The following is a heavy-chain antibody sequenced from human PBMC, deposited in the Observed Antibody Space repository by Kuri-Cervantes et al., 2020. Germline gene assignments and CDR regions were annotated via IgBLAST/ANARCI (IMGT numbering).Heavy chain of an antibody. V-gene: IGHV4-34*01. CDR3: ARSLQH. CDR2: INHSGST. Sequence: GSLRLSCAVYGGSFSGYYWSWIRQPPGKGLEWIGEINHSGSTNYNPSLKSRVTISVDTSKNQFSLKLSSVTAADTAVYYCARSLQHWGQGTLVTVSS. J-gene: IGHJ1*01. CDR1: GGSFSGYY.